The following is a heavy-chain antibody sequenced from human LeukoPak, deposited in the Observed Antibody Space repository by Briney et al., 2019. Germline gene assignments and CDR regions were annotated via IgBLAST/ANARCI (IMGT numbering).Heavy chain of an antibody. Sequence: SVKVSCKASGGTFSSYAISWVRQAPGQGLEWMGGIIPIFGTANYAQKFQGRVTITTDESTSTAYMELSSLRSEDTAVYYCARDKLLKYDFWSGYFDYWGQGTLVTVSS. V-gene: IGHV1-69*05. CDR1: GGTFSSYA. CDR2: IIPIFGTA. D-gene: IGHD3-3*01. J-gene: IGHJ4*02. CDR3: ARDKLLKYDFWSGYFDY.